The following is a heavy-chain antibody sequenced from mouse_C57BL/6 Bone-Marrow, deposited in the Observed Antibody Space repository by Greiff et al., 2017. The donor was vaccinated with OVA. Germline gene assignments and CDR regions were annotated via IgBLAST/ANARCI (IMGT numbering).Heavy chain of an antibody. J-gene: IGHJ2*01. CDR1: GFTFSSYG. CDR3: ARRGVVAFDY. Sequence: EVMLVESGGDLVKPGGSLKLSCAASGFTFSSYGMSWVRQTPDKRLEWVATISSGGSYTYYPDSVKGRFTISRDNAKNTLYLQMSSLKSEHTAMYYCARRGVVAFDYWGQGTTLTVSS. CDR2: ISSGGSYT. V-gene: IGHV5-6*02. D-gene: IGHD1-1*01.